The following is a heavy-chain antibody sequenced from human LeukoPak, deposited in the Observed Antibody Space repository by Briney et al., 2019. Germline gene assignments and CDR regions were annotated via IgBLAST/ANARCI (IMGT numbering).Heavy chain of an antibody. CDR2: INPNSGGT. CDR3: ARRSPPGLLRFLEWPDDAFDI. J-gene: IGHJ3*02. CDR1: GYTFTGYY. Sequence: ASVKVSCKASGYTFTGYYMHWVRQAPGQGLEWMGWINPNSGGTNYAQKFQGRVTMTRDTSISTAYMELSRLRSDDTAVYYCARRSPPGLLRFLEWPDDAFDIWGQGTMVTVSS. V-gene: IGHV1-2*02. D-gene: IGHD3-3*01.